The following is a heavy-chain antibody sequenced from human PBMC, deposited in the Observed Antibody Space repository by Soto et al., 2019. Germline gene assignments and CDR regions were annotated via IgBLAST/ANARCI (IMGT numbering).Heavy chain of an antibody. D-gene: IGHD4-17*01. V-gene: IGHV3-7*03. CDR1: GFMFGSYW. Sequence: GGSLRLSCTASGFMFGSYWMTWVRHVPGKGLQWVANIKRDGSEKYYVDFVKGRFTISRDNADNSVFLDMNNLRVDGTATYYCARVRATDYEIDYWGQGALVTVSS. CDR3: ARVRATDYEIDY. CDR2: IKRDGSEK. J-gene: IGHJ4*02.